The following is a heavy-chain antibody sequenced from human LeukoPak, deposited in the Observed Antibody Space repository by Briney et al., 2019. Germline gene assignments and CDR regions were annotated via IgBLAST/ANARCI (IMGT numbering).Heavy chain of an antibody. CDR2: ISAYNGNT. D-gene: IGHD5-24*01. Sequence: EASVKVSCKASGYTFTSYGISWVRQAPGQGLEWMGWISAYNGNTNYAQKLQGRVTMTTDTSTSTAYMELRSLRSDDTAVYYCARDTAGWLQWGDYYYYYMDVWGKGTTVTISS. J-gene: IGHJ6*03. CDR3: ARDTAGWLQWGDYYYYYMDV. V-gene: IGHV1-18*01. CDR1: GYTFTSYG.